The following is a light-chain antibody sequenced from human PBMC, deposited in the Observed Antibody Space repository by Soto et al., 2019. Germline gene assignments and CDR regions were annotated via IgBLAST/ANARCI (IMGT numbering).Light chain of an antibody. Sequence: EIVMTQSPATLSVSPGERATLSCRASQSVSSNLAWYQQKPGQAPRLLIYGASTRATGIPARFSGSGSGTEFPLTISSLQSEDFAVYYCQQYNNWPPMAFGQGTRLENK. J-gene: IGKJ5*01. CDR3: QQYNNWPPMA. CDR2: GAS. CDR1: QSVSSN. V-gene: IGKV3-15*01.